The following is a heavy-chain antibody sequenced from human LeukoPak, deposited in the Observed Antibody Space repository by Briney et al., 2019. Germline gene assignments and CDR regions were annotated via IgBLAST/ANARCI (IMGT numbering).Heavy chain of an antibody. Sequence: SETLSLTCTVSGDSISSYYWSWIRQPPGKGLEWIGYIYYSGSTNYNPSLKSRVTISVDTSKNQFSLKLSSVTAADTAVYYGARGGAYYDFWSGPGFDYWGQGTLSPSPQ. D-gene: IGHD3-3*01. V-gene: IGHV4-59*01. CDR1: GDSISSYY. J-gene: IGHJ4*02. CDR2: IYYSGST. CDR3: ARGGAYYDFWSGPGFDY.